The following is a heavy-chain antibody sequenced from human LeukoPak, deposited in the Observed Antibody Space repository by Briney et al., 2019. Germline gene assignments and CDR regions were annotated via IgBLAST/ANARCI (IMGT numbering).Heavy chain of an antibody. CDR1: GFTFSSYW. CDR3: ARHDSFIPY. J-gene: IGHJ4*02. CDR2: INSDGSST. V-gene: IGHV3-74*01. Sequence: GGSLRLSCAASGFTFSSYWMHWVRQAPGKGLVWVSRINSDGSSTSYADSVKGRCTISRDNSKNTVSLQMNNLRDEDTAVYFCARHDSFIPYWGQGTLVTVTS. D-gene: IGHD3-16*02.